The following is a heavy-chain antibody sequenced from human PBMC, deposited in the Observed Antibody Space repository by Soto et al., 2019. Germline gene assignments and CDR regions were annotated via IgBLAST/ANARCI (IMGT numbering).Heavy chain of an antibody. CDR2: ISSSGSTI. J-gene: IGHJ6*02. D-gene: IGHD3-3*01. V-gene: IGHV3-48*03. CDR1: GFTFSSYE. Sequence: EVQLVESGGGLVQPGGSLRLSCAASGFTFSSYEMNWVRQAPGKGLEWVSYISSSGSTIYYAGSVKGRFTISRDNAKNSLYLQMNSLRAEDTAVYYCASTYYDFWSGYFRGMDVWGQGTTVTVSS. CDR3: ASTYYDFWSGYFRGMDV.